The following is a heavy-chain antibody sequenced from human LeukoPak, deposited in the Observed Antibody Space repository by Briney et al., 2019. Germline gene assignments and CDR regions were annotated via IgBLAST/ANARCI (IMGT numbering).Heavy chain of an antibody. CDR1: GFTFSRSW. J-gene: IGHJ4*02. Sequence: PGGSLRLSCTASGFTFSRSWMDWVRQAPGKGLEWGANIKEDGSQTYYMDSVRGRFTISRDNAKSSLYLQMNSLRDEDTAVYYCARDQGWLQFDYWGQGALATVSA. D-gene: IGHD5-24*01. CDR2: IKEDGSQT. V-gene: IGHV3-7*01. CDR3: ARDQGWLQFDY.